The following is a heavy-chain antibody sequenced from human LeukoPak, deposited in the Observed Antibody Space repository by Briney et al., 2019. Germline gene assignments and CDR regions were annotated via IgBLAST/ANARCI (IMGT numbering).Heavy chain of an antibody. CDR1: GGSISSGDYY. CDR2: INHSGST. J-gene: IGHJ6*02. CDR3: AIAYYDPRYGMDV. D-gene: IGHD3-3*01. V-gene: IGHV4-39*07. Sequence: SETLSLTCTVSGGSISSGDYYWSWIRQPPGKGLEWIREINHSGSTNYNPSLKSRVTISVDTSKNQFSLKLSSVTAADTAVYYCAIAYYDPRYGMDVWGQGTTVTVSS.